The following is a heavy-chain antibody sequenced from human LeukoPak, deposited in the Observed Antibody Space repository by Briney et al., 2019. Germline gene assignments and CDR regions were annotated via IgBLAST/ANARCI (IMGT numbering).Heavy chain of an antibody. CDR3: ARHEEEDGYNAKTFGY. CDR1: GVSISSSNNF. CDR2: VHYSGTT. Sequence: SETLSLTCTVSGVSISSSNNFWGWIRQPPGKGLEWIGSVHYSGTTYYIPSLKSRVTISVDPSKNQFSLKLSSVTAADTAVYYCARHEEEDGYNAKTFGYWGQGTLVTVSS. V-gene: IGHV4-39*01. D-gene: IGHD5-24*01. J-gene: IGHJ4*02.